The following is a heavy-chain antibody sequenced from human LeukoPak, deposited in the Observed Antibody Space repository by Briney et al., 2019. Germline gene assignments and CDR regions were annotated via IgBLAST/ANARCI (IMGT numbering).Heavy chain of an antibody. CDR3: ARSTMYYYDNSDYYYSAFDI. CDR2: IKQDGSEK. J-gene: IGHJ3*02. CDR1: GFTFSSYW. Sequence: GSLRLSCAASGFTFSSYWMSWVRQVPGKGLEWVANIKQDGSEKYYVDSVKGRFTISRDNAKSSLFLQMKSLRAEDTAMYYCARSTMYYYDNSDYYYSAFDIWGQGTMVTVSS. D-gene: IGHD3-22*01. V-gene: IGHV3-7*01.